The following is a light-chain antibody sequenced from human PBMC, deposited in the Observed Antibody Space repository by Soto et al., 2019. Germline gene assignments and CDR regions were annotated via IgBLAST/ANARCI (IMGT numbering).Light chain of an antibody. V-gene: IGKV3-20*01. CDR2: GAS. Sequence: EIGLTQSPGTLSFSPGERATLSCRASQSITNNYLAWYQQKAGQVPRLLLYGASTRPTGIPDRFSGSGSGTDFTLTITRLEPDDFAVYYCQHYGSSPRTFGLGTKVDIK. CDR3: QHYGSSPRT. CDR1: QSITNNY. J-gene: IGKJ1*01.